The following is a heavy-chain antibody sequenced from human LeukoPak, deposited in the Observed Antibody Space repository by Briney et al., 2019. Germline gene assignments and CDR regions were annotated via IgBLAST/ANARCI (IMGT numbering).Heavy chain of an antibody. J-gene: IGHJ4*02. CDR1: GFTFSTYA. CDR3: AKDYDYVWGSYRYTYFDY. Sequence: GGSLRLSCAASGFTFSTYAMSWVRQAPGKGLEWVSSVSSSGGSTYYAESVKGRFTISRDNSKNTLFLQMHSLRAEDTAIYYCAKDYDYVWGSYRYTYFDYWGQGTLVTVSS. V-gene: IGHV3-23*01. CDR2: VSSSGGST. D-gene: IGHD3-16*02.